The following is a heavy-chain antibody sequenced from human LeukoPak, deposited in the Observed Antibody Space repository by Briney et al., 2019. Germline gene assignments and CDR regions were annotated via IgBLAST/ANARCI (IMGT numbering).Heavy chain of an antibody. J-gene: IGHJ4*02. CDR1: GFTFDDHA. Sequence: GRSLRLSCAASGFTFDDHAMHWVRQAPGKGLEWVSGISWNSGSIGYADSVKGRFTISRDNAKNSLYLQMNSLRAEDTALYYCAKDLSSIAAAGTNYFDYWGQGTLVTVSS. CDR3: AKDLSSIAAAGTNYFDY. CDR2: ISWNSGSI. V-gene: IGHV3-9*01. D-gene: IGHD6-13*01.